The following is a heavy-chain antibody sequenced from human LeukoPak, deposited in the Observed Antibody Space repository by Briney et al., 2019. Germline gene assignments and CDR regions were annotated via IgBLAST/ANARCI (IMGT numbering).Heavy chain of an antibody. Sequence: GGSLRLSCAASGFTLSSFAMHWVRQAPGKGLEWVAVISFDGSNKYYADSVKGRFTISRDNSKDTLYLQMNSLRADDTAVYYCARRNEVGADPFGYYYYYGMDVWGQGTTVTVSS. CDR3: ARRNEVGADPFGYYYYYGMDV. V-gene: IGHV3-30-3*01. J-gene: IGHJ6*02. CDR2: ISFDGSNK. D-gene: IGHD1-26*01. CDR1: GFTLSSFA.